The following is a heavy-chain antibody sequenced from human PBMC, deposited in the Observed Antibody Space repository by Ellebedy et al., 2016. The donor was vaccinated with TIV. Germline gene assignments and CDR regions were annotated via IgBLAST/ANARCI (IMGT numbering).Heavy chain of an antibody. CDR1: GYTFSTYD. D-gene: IGHD3-16*02. CDR2: LNPNSGVI. CDR3: AVLGDYVWGSYRYSGNY. Sequence: ASVKVSCKASGYTFSTYDINWVRQASGQGFEWMGWLNPNSGVITYAQKFQGRVTMTRDISIETAYMELSGLTSEDTAVYFCAVLGDYVWGSYRYSGNYWGQGTQVTVSS. V-gene: IGHV1-8*01. J-gene: IGHJ4*02.